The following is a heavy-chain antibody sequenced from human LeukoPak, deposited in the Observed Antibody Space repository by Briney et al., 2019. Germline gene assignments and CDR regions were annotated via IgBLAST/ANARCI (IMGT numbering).Heavy chain of an antibody. Sequence: SETLSLTCAVYGGSFSGYYWSWIRQPPGKGLEWIGEINHSGSTNYNPSLKSRVTISVESSKNQFSLKLSSVTAADPAVYYCARGTGRAVAFYGMDVWGQGTTVTVSS. V-gene: IGHV4-34*01. CDR1: GGSFSGYY. J-gene: IGHJ6*02. D-gene: IGHD6-19*01. CDR2: INHSGST. CDR3: ARGTGRAVAFYGMDV.